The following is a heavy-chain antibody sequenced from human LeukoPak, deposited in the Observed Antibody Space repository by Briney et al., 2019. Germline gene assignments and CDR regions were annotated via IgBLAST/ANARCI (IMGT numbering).Heavy chain of an antibody. CDR2: INHSGST. J-gene: IGHJ6*02. CDR3: AREWQFYGMDV. V-gene: IGHV4-34*01. CDR1: GGSFSGYY. Sequence: SETLSLTCAVYGGSFSGYYWSWIRQPPGKGLEWIGEINHSGSTNYNPSLKSRVTISVDTSKNQFSLKLSSVTAADTAVYYCAREWQFYGMDVWGQGTTVTVSS. D-gene: IGHD5-12*01.